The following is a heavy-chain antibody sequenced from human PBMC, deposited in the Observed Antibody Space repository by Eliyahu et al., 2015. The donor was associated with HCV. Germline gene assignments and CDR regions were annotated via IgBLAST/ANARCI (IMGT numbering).Heavy chain of an antibody. CDR3: AKGDYVDYYYYGLDV. V-gene: IGHV3-23*01. Sequence: EEQLLESGGGLVQTGGSLRLSXVASGFIFXNYALTWVRQAPGKGLEWVSGISASGSSTYSADSLKGRFTISRDNSKNMLYLEIHSLRVADTAVYYCAKGDYVDYYYYGLDVWGQGTTVTVS. J-gene: IGHJ6*02. CDR1: GFIFXNYA. D-gene: IGHD4-17*01. CDR2: ISASGSST.